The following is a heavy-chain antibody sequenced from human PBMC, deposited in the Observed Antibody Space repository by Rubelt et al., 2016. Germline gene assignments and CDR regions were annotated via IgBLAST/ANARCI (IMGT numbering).Heavy chain of an antibody. D-gene: IGHD3-10*01. CDR1: GFTFSSCA. J-gene: IGHJ3*02. Sequence: EVQLVESGGGLVQPGGSLRLSCAASGFTFSSCAMYWVRQAPGKGLEYVSGVSSNGGSTYYADSVTGRFTTSSDNSKTTLYLKRNSLRDEDRAVYYWGTRGVITLPNDAHDIWGQGTMVTVSS. CDR3: GTRGVITLPNDAHDI. V-gene: IGHV3-64D*06. CDR2: VSSNGGST.